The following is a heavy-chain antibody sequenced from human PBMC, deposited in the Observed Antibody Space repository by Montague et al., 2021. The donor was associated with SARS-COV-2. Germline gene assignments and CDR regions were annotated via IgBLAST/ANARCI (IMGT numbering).Heavy chain of an antibody. CDR1: GDSISSYY. J-gene: IGHJ3*02. CDR2: AYYVPSTNXANT. D-gene: IGHD3-16*01. Sequence: SETRSLTCSVSGDSISSYYYNWIRQTPGKGLEWIGYAYYVPSTNXANTNSNPSLKRRVTISLDTSENQFSLKLSSVTAADTAVYYCAWTWRFGQSYGLDIWGQGTMVTVSS. CDR3: AWTWRFGQSYGLDI. V-gene: IGHV4-59*01.